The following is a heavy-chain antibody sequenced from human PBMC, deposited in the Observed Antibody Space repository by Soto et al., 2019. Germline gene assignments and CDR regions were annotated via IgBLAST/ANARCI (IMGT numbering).Heavy chain of an antibody. D-gene: IGHD6-13*01. J-gene: IGHJ6*02. CDR1: GYTFTSYD. V-gene: IGHV1-8*01. Sequence: ASVKVSCKASGYTFTSYDINWVRQATGQGLEWMGWMNPNSGNTGYAQKFQGRVTMTRNTSISTAYMELSSLRSEDTAVYYCARECDSSSWYYYYYGMDVWGQGTTVTV. CDR3: ARECDSSSWYYYYYGMDV. CDR2: MNPNSGNT.